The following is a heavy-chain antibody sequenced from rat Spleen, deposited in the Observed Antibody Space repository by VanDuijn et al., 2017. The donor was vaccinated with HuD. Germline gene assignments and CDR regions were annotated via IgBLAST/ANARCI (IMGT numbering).Heavy chain of an antibody. V-gene: IGHV2-13*01. CDR2: IWGNGNT. Sequence: QVQLKESGPGLVQPSQTLSLTCTVSGFSLTSYNVHWVRQPPGKGLEWMGVIWGNGNTYFNSPLKSRLGISRDTAKSQVFLKMNSLHTEDTAIYSCSRDQLGAGFDYWVQRVMVTVSS. CDR1: GFSLTSYN. J-gene: IGHJ2*01. D-gene: IGHD5-1*01. CDR3: SRDQLGAGFDY.